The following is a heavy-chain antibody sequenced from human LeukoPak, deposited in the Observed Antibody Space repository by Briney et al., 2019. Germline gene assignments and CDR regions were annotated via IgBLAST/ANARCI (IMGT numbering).Heavy chain of an antibody. Sequence: SETLSLTCAVYGGSFSGYYWSWIRLPPGKGLEWIGEINHSGSTNYNPSLKSRVTISVDTSKNQFSLKLSSVTAADTAVYYCARTYSSGWYGGYFDYWGQGTLVTVSS. CDR2: INHSGST. V-gene: IGHV4-34*01. J-gene: IGHJ4*02. CDR3: ARTYSSGWYGGYFDY. CDR1: GGSFSGYY. D-gene: IGHD6-19*01.